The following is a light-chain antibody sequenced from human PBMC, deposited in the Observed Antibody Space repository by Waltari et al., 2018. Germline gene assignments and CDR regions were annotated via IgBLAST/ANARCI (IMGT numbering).Light chain of an antibody. Sequence: SSELTQDPAVSVALGQTVRITCQGDSLRSSYASWYQQKPGQPPVLVIYGRQNRPSGIPDRFSGSGSGNTASLTITVTQAEDEADYYCNSRDSSGDQWVFGGGTKLTV. CDR3: NSRDSSGDQWV. CDR2: GRQ. V-gene: IGLV3-19*01. J-gene: IGLJ3*02. CDR1: SLRSSY.